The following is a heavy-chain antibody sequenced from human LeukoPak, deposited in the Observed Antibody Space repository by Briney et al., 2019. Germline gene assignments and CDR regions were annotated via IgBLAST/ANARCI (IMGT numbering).Heavy chain of an antibody. CDR3: ARGGSYYDDSSGYYDY. Sequence: GGSLRLSCAASGFTLSSYEMNSVRQAPGEGLGWVSYISSSGSTIYYADSVKGRFTISRDNAKNSLYLQMNSLRAEDTAVYYCARGGSYYDDSSGYYDYWGQGTLVTVSS. V-gene: IGHV3-48*03. CDR2: ISSSGSTI. CDR1: GFTLSSYE. J-gene: IGHJ4*02. D-gene: IGHD3-22*01.